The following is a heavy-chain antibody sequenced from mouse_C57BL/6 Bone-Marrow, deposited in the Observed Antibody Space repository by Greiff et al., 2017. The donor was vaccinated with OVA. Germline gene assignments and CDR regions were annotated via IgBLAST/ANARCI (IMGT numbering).Heavy chain of an antibody. CDR3: ASYSKGYYFDY. CDR1: GFTFSSYG. Sequence: DVKLQESGGDLVKPGGSLKLSCAASGFTFSSYGMSWVRQTPDKRLEWVATISSGGSYTYYPDSVKGRFTISRDNAKNTLYLQMSSLKSEDTAMYYCASYSKGYYFDYWGQGTTLTVSS. D-gene: IGHD2-5*01. V-gene: IGHV5-6*02. CDR2: ISSGGSYT. J-gene: IGHJ2*01.